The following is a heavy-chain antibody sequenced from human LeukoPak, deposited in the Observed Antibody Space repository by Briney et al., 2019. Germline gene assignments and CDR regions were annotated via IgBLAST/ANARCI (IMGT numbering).Heavy chain of an antibody. CDR1: GFTFNICT. D-gene: IGHD5-24*01. CDR2: ISSSSSYI. J-gene: IGHJ4*02. CDR3: ARDPPSPVNRDVHFDY. V-gene: IGHV3-21*01. Sequence: GGSLRLSCAASGFTFNICTMSWVRQAPGKGLEWVSSISSSSSYIYYADSVKGRFTISRDNAKNSLYLQMNSLRAEDTAVYYCARDPPSPVNRDVHFDYWGQGTLVTVSS.